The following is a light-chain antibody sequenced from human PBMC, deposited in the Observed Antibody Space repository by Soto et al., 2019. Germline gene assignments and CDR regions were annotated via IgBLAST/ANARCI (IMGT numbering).Light chain of an antibody. CDR3: SSYTSRPTLFV. V-gene: IGLV2-14*01. CDR2: EVS. J-gene: IGLJ1*01. CDR1: SSDVGGYNY. Sequence: LTQPASVSGSPGQSITISCTGTSSDVGGYNYVSWYQQHPGKAPKLVIFEVSIRPSGVSIRFSGSKSGNTASLTISGLQTEDEADYYCSSYTSRPTLFVFGSGTKVTVL.